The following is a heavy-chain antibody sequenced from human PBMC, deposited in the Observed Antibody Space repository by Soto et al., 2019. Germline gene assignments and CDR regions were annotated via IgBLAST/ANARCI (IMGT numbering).Heavy chain of an antibody. CDR2: ISGCGGTI. J-gene: IGHJ3*02. CDR3: ARRSGPSCAFDI. Sequence: GGSLRLSCAASGFTFSDFYMTWIRQAPVKGLEWVSYISGCGGTIYYPDSVKGRITISRDNAKNSLYLQMNSLRDEDTAIYYCARRSGPSCAFDIWGQGTMVTVSS. D-gene: IGHD1-1*01. V-gene: IGHV3-11*01. CDR1: GFTFSDFY.